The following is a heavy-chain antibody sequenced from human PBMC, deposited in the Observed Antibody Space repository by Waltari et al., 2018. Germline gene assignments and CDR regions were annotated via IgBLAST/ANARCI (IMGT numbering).Heavy chain of an antibody. CDR1: GFTFNNYT. D-gene: IGHD2-21*02. V-gene: IGHV3-48*04. CDR2: ISSDNTV. Sequence: EVQLVESGGGLVQPGGSLRLSCAASGFTFNNYTMNWVRQGPGKGLEWVSYISSDNTVYYADSVKGRFTISRDNAKNSVYLQMNSLRAEDTAVYFCARRLDYWGQGTLVTVSS. J-gene: IGHJ4*02. CDR3: ARRLDY.